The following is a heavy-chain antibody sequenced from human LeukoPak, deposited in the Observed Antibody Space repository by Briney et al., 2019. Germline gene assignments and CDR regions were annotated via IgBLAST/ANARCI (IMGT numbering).Heavy chain of an antibody. D-gene: IGHD3-3*01. CDR2: IYYSGST. CDR3: ARLEKDYYYYYMDV. Sequence: PSETLSLTCTVSGGSISSYYWSWIRQPPGKGLEWIAYIYYSGSTNYNPSLKSRVTISVDTSKNQFSLKLSSVTAADTAVYYCARLEKDYYYYYMDVWGKGTTVTVSS. CDR1: GGSISSYY. J-gene: IGHJ6*03. V-gene: IGHV4-59*01.